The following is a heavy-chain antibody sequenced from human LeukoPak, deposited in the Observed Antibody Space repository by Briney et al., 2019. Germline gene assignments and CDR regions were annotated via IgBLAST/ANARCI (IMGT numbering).Heavy chain of an antibody. D-gene: IGHD6-6*01. V-gene: IGHV1-69*13. CDR3: ATARPAYYYGMDV. Sequence: SVKVSCKASGGTFSSYAISWVRQAPGQGLEWMGGIIPIFGTANYAQKFQGRVTITADESTSTAYMELSSLRSEDTAVYYCATARPAYYYGMDVRGQGTTVTVSS. J-gene: IGHJ6*02. CDR1: GGTFSSYA. CDR2: IIPIFGTA.